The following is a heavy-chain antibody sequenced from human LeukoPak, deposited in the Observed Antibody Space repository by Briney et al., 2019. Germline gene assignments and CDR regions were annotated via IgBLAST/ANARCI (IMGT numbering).Heavy chain of an antibody. CDR2: INPNSGGT. D-gene: IGHD2-2*01. CDR1: GYTFTGYY. Sequence: ASVKVSCKASGYTFTGYYMHWVRQAPGQGLEWMGWINPNSGGTNYAQKFQGRVTMTRDTSISTAYMELSRLRSDDTAVYYCARALGYCSSTSCFQTGYWGQGTLVTVSS. V-gene: IGHV1-2*02. J-gene: IGHJ4*02. CDR3: ARALGYCSSTSCFQTGY.